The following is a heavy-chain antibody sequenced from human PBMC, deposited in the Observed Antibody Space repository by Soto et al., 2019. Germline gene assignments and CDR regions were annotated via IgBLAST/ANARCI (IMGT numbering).Heavy chain of an antibody. D-gene: IGHD2-15*01. CDR2: MNPNSGNT. V-gene: IGHV1-8*01. CDR1: GYTFTSYD. J-gene: IGHJ6*02. Sequence: WASVKVSCKASGYTFTSYDINWGRQATGQGLEWMGWMNPNSGNTGYAQKFQGRVTMTRNTSISTAYMELSSLRSDDTAVYYCARDLAVGVVAATQWYGMDVWGQGTTVTVSS. CDR3: ARDLAVGVVAATQWYGMDV.